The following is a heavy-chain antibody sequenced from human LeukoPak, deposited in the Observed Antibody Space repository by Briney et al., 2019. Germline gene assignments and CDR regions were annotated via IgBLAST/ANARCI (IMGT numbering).Heavy chain of an antibody. CDR2: INPNSGGT. D-gene: IGHD6-19*01. J-gene: IGHJ5*02. CDR1: GYTFTGYY. V-gene: IGHV1-2*02. Sequence: ASVKVSCKASGYTFTGYYMHWVRQAPGQGLEWMGWINPNSGGTNYAQKFQGRVTMTRDTPISTAYMELSRLRSDDTAVYYCARYLYSSGCYDPWGQGTLVTVSS. CDR3: ARYLYSSGCYDP.